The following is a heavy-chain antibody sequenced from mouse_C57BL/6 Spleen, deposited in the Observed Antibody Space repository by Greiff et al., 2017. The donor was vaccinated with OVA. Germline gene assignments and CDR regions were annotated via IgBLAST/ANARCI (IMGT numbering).Heavy chain of an antibody. V-gene: IGHV5-9-1*02. D-gene: IGHD2-3*01. J-gene: IGHJ4*01. Sequence: EEKLVESGEGLVKPGGSLKLSCAASGFTFSSYAMSWVRQTPEKRLEWVAYISSGGDYIYYADTVKGRFTISRDNARNTLYLQMSSLKSEDTAMYYCTRDRDGYSFYAMDYWGQGTSVTVSS. CDR1: GFTFSSYA. CDR3: TRDRDGYSFYAMDY. CDR2: ISSGGDYI.